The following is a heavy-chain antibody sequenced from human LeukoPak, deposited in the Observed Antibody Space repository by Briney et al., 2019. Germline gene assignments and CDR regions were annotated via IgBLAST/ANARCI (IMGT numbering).Heavy chain of an antibody. V-gene: IGHV4-4*07. D-gene: IGHD6-19*01. J-gene: IGHJ3*02. CDR2: IYTSGST. CDR3: ARDYIAVADGAFDI. Sequence: SETLSLTCTVSGGSISSYYWSWIRQPAGKGLEWIGRIYTSGSTNYNPSLKSRVTMSVDTSKNQFSLKLSSVTAADTAVYCCARDYIAVADGAFDIWGQGTMVTVSS. CDR1: GGSISSYY.